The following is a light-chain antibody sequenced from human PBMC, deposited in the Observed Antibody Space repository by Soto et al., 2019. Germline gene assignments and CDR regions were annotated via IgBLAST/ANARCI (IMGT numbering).Light chain of an antibody. V-gene: IGLV2-8*01. Sequence: SALTQPPSASGSPGQSVAISCTGTSSDVGGYNDVSWYQQHPGKAPKLMIYEVTKRPSGVPDRFSGSKSGNTASLTVSGLQADDEADYYCSSKAGSNNLGVVFGGGTKLTVL. J-gene: IGLJ2*01. CDR1: SSDVGGYND. CDR2: EVT. CDR3: SSKAGSNNLGVV.